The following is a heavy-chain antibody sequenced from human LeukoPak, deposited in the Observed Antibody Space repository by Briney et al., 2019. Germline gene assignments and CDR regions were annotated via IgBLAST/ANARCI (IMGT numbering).Heavy chain of an antibody. CDR2: INPYNGDT. V-gene: IGHV1-2*02. D-gene: IGHD1-26*01. J-gene: IGHJ5*02. CDR1: GYTFTNYY. CDR3: ARGGGSYFSPFDP. Sequence: GASVKVSCKASGYTFTNYYLHWVRQAPGQGLAWMGWINPYNGDTNFAQQFQGRVTMTRDTSISTAYMELSRLTSDDSAIYYCARGGGSYFSPFDPWGQGTLVTVSS.